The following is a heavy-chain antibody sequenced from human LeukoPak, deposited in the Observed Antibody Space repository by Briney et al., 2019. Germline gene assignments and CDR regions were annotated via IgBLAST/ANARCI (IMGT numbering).Heavy chain of an antibody. CDR1: GGFFSGYY. J-gene: IGHJ5*02. Sequence: SETLSLTCAVYGGFFSGYYWSWIRQPPGKGLEWIGEINHSGSTNYNPSLKSRVTISVDTSKNQFSLKLSSVTAADTAVYYCARGRVGYYYGSGTLNWFDPWGQGTLVTVSS. CDR2: INHSGST. CDR3: ARGRVGYYYGSGTLNWFDP. V-gene: IGHV4-34*01. D-gene: IGHD3-10*01.